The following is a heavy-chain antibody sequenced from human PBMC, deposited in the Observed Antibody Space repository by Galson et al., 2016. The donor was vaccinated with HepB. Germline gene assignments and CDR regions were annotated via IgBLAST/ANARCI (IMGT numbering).Heavy chain of an antibody. CDR2: MSGNGEFI. CDR1: GIIFSSYS. Sequence: SLRLSCAASGIIFSSYSMNWFRQAPGKGLEWVSSMSGNGEFIHYADSVKGRFTISRDNAKSSLYLQMNNLRAEDTAVYYCAKGYNILTGLIDYWGRGTLVTVSS. V-gene: IGHV3-21*04. CDR3: AKGYNILTGLIDY. J-gene: IGHJ4*02. D-gene: IGHD3-9*01.